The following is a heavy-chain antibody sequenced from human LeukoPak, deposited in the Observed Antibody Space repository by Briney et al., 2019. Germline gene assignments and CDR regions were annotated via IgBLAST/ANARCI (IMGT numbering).Heavy chain of an antibody. J-gene: IGHJ6*02. V-gene: IGHV3-21*04. CDR1: GFTFSSYS. Sequence: GGSLRLSCAASGFTFSSYSMNWVRQAPGKGLEWVSSISSSSSYIYYADSVKGRFTISRDNAKNSLYLQMNSLRAEDTALYYCAKDIEAGTWYYYGMDVWGQGATVTVSS. CDR2: ISSSSSYI. D-gene: IGHD6-19*01. CDR3: AKDIEAGTWYYYGMDV.